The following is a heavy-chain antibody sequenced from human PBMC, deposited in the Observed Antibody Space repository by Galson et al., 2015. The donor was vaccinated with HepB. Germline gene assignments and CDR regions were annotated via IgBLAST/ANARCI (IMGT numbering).Heavy chain of an antibody. V-gene: IGHV3-33*01. CDR3: ARARPVEYSSSWYYYGMDV. CDR1: GVTFSSYG. Sequence: SLRLSCAASGVTFSSYGMHWVRQAPGKGLEWVAVIWYDGSNNYYADSVKGRFTISRDNSKNTLYLQMNSLRAEDTAVYYCARARPVEYSSSWYYYGMDVWGQGTPVTVSS. CDR2: IWYDGSNN. J-gene: IGHJ6*02. D-gene: IGHD6-6*01.